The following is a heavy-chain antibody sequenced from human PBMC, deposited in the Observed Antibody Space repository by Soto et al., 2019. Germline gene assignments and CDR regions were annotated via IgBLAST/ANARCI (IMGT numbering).Heavy chain of an antibody. D-gene: IGHD2-2*01. CDR2: FDPEDGET. Sequence: ASVKVSCKVSGYTLTELSMHWVRQAPGKGLEWMGGFDPEDGETIYAQKFQGRVTMTEDTSTDTAYMELSSLRSEDTAVYYCAITDGYCSSTSEACLYPHQINWFDPWGQGTLVTVSS. CDR3: AITDGYCSSTSEACLYPHQINWFDP. J-gene: IGHJ5*02. V-gene: IGHV1-24*01. CDR1: GYTLTELS.